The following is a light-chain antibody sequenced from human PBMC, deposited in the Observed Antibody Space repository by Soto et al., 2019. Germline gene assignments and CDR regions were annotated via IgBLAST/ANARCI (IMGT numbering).Light chain of an antibody. CDR3: QQYNSPT. J-gene: IGKJ1*01. Sequence: DIQMTQSPSTLSASVGDRVTITCRASQSISNWLAWYQQKPGQAPKLLIYDASSLESGVPSRFSGSGSGTEFTLTISSLQPDDFATYYCQQYNSPTFGQGTKVEIK. V-gene: IGKV1-5*01. CDR1: QSISNW. CDR2: DAS.